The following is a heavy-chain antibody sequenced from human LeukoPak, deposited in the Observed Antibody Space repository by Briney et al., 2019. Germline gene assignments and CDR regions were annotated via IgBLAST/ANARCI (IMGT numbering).Heavy chain of an antibody. CDR2: IYYSGST. V-gene: IGHV4-31*03. CDR1: GGSISSGGYY. CDR3: AREGYYYDSSGQTYYFDY. Sequence: SETLSLTCTVSGGSISSGGYYWSWIRQHPGKGLEWIGYIYYSGSTYYNPSLKSRVTISVDTSKNQFSLKLSSVTAADTAVYYCAREGYYYDSSGQTYYFDYWGQGTLVTVSS. D-gene: IGHD3-22*01. J-gene: IGHJ4*02.